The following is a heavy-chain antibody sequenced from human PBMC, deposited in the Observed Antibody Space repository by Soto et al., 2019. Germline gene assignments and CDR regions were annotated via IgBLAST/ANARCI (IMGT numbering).Heavy chain of an antibody. CDR1: GFTVSSNY. Sequence: EVQLVETGGGLIQPGGSLRLSCAASGFTVSSNYMSWVRQXPXKGXEWVSLIYSDGSXYYXDFVKGRFTISRDXSKXXXXXXXXXXXXXXXXXXXXXXXXXXXXXLGXDYWGQGTLVTVSS. J-gene: IGHJ4*02. D-gene: IGHD3-16*01. CDR3: XXXXXXXXXLGXDY. V-gene: IGHV3-53*02. CDR2: IYSDGSX.